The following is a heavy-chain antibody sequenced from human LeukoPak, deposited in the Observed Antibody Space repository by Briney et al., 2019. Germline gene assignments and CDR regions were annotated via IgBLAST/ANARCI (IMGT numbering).Heavy chain of an antibody. CDR2: ISAYNGNT. CDR1: GYTFTSYG. J-gene: IGHJ4*02. V-gene: IGHV1-18*01. Sequence: GASVKVSCKASGYTFTSYGISWVRQAPGQGLEWMGWISAYNGNTNYAQKFQGRVTITADESTSTAYMELSSLRSEDTAVYYCARQLGLSHCSSTSCPSGYWGQGTLVTVSS. CDR3: ARQLGLSHCSSTSCPSGY. D-gene: IGHD2-2*01.